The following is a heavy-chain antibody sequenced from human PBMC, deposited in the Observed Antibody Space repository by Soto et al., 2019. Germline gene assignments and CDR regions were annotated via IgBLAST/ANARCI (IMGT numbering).Heavy chain of an antibody. V-gene: IGHV6-1*01. J-gene: IGHJ4*02. CDR1: GDSVSSNSAT. D-gene: IGHD6-19*01. CDR3: ARSIWGSGWLN. CDR2: TYYRSKWYN. Sequence: PSQTLSLTCAISGDSVSSNSATWNCIRQSPSRGLEWLGRTYYRSKWYNDYAVSVKSRITINPDTSKNQFSLQLSSVTPEDTAVYFCARSIWGSGWLNWGQGALVTVSS.